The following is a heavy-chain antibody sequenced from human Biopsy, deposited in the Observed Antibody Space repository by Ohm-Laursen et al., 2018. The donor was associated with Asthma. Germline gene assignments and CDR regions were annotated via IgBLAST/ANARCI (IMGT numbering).Heavy chain of an antibody. CDR1: GGSVSSGSYY. Sequence: GTLSLTWTVSGGSVSSGSYYWSWIRRPPGKGLAWGSYISYSGSTDYNPSLKSRLTISMDTSKNQFSLKLSSVTAADTAVYYCARVPTTLRYFDLWGRGTLVTVSS. CDR3: ARVPTTLRYFDL. CDR2: ISYSGST. V-gene: IGHV4-61*01. J-gene: IGHJ2*01. D-gene: IGHD2-15*01.